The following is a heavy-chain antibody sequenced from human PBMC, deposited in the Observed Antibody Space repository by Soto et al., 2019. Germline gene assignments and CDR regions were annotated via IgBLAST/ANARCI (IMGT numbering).Heavy chain of an antibody. Sequence: DVQLEESGGGLVKPGGSLRLSCVASEFTFSVYSMNWVRQAPGKGLEWVSSISSGSSYIYYADSVKGRFTISRDNDKSSLFLHMNRLRLDDTAVYYCTRDRVKIRGGYYHYYGMDVWGQGTTVTVSS. V-gene: IGHV3-21*02. J-gene: IGHJ6*02. D-gene: IGHD3-10*01. CDR2: ISSGSSYI. CDR3: TRDRVKIRGGYYHYYGMDV. CDR1: EFTFSVYS.